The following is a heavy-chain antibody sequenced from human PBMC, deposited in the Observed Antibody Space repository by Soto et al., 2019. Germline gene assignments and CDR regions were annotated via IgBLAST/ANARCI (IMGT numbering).Heavy chain of an antibody. J-gene: IGHJ4*02. D-gene: IGHD6-6*01. CDR3: AKRSSSSTFDY. CDR1: GFTFSSYA. CDR2: ISGSDDST. V-gene: IGHV3-23*01. Sequence: EVQLLESGGGLVQPGESLRLSCAASGFTFSSYAMSWVRQAPGKGLEWVSVISGSDDSTYYADSVQGRFTISRDNSKNPLYLQMNSLRAEDTAVYSCAKRSSSSTFDYWGQGTLVTVSS.